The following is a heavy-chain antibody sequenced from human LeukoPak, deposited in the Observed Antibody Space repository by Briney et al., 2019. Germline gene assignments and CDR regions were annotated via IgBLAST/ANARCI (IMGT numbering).Heavy chain of an antibody. V-gene: IGHV4-59*11. J-gene: IGHJ3*02. Sequence: SETLSLTCTVSGGSISSHYWSWIRQPPGKGLEWIGYIYYSGRTNYNPSLKSRVTISVDTSKNQFSLKLSSVTAADTAVYYCARRETYYYGSGSYYGAFDIWGQGTMVTVSS. CDR1: GGSISSHY. D-gene: IGHD3-10*01. CDR3: ARRETYYYGSGSYYGAFDI. CDR2: IYYSGRT.